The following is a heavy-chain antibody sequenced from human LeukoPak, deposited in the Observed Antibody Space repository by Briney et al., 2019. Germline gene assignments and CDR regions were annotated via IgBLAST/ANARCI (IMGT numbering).Heavy chain of an antibody. J-gene: IGHJ4*02. Sequence: PGGSLRLSCAASGFTFSSYWMHWVRHAPGKGLVWVSRINSDGSSTSYADSVKGRFTISRDNAKNTLYLQMNSLRAEDTAVYYCARDLRSRYSYGSAGYWGQGTLVTVSS. CDR3: ARDLRSRYSYGSAGY. D-gene: IGHD5-18*01. CDR1: GFTFSSYW. CDR2: INSDGSST. V-gene: IGHV3-74*01.